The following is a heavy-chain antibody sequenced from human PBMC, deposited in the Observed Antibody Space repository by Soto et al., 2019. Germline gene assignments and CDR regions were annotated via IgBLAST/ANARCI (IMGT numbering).Heavy chain of an antibody. J-gene: IGHJ4*02. CDR3: ARKFPYDSGTYLFDLDY. CDR2: ISYDGGTE. V-gene: IGHV3-30-3*01. CDR1: GFTFSNYA. Sequence: QVQLVESGGGVVQPGRSLRLSCAASGFTFSNYAVHWVRQAPGKGLEWVAVISYDGGTENYADSVKGRFTISRDNSRNTLYLLMNSLRVEDTAVYYCARKFPYDSGTYLFDLDYWGQGTLVTVSS. D-gene: IGHD3-10*01.